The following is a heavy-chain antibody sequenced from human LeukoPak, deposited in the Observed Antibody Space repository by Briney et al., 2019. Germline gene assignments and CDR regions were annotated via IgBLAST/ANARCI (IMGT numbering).Heavy chain of an antibody. Sequence: PSETLSLTCTVSGVSISSGGYYWSWLRQHPGKGLEWIGYIYYSGSTYYNPSLKRRVTISVDTSKNQFSLKLSSVTAADTAVYYCAGRTMVRGIYYFDYWGQGTLVTVSS. J-gene: IGHJ4*02. D-gene: IGHD3-10*01. CDR1: GVSISSGGYY. CDR2: IYYSGST. V-gene: IGHV4-31*03. CDR3: AGRTMVRGIYYFDY.